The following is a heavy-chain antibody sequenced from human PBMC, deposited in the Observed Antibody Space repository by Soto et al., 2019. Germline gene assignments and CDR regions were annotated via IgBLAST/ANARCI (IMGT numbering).Heavy chain of an antibody. Sequence: SETLSLTCTVSGGSISSSSYYWGWIRQPPGKGLEWIGSIYYSGSTYYNPSLKSRVTISVDTSKNQFSLKLSSVTAADTAVYYCARGTYYDAYRDAFDIWGQGTMVTVS. J-gene: IGHJ3*02. D-gene: IGHD3-22*01. V-gene: IGHV4-39*01. CDR2: IYYSGST. CDR3: ARGTYYDAYRDAFDI. CDR1: GGSISSSSYY.